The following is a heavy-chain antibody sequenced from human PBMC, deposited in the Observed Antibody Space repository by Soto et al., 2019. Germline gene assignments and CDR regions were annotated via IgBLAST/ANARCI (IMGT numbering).Heavy chain of an antibody. V-gene: IGHV4-39*01. CDR1: GGSISSSSYY. CDR2: FYYTGST. D-gene: IGHD6-13*01. J-gene: IGHJ6*02. Sequence: KTSETLSLTCTVSGGSISSSSYYWGWIRQPPGKGLEWIGSFYYTGSTYYNPSLKSRVTISVDTSKDQFSLRLSSVTAADTAVYYCASMRRAAAGPVVYYYYGMDVWGRGTTVTVS. CDR3: ASMRRAAAGPVVYYYYGMDV.